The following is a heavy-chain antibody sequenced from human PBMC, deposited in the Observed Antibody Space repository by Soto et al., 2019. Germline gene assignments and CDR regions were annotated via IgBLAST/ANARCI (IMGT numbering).Heavy chain of an antibody. J-gene: IGHJ6*02. CDR2: IHYSGST. CDR1: GGSISSDY. D-gene: IGHD6-13*01. Sequence: SETLSLTCTVSGGSISSDYWSWIRQPPGKGLEWIGYIHYSGSTDYNPSLKSRVTISVDTSKNQFSLKLSSVTAADTAVYYCARGRIAAAGTDYYYYGMDVWGQGTTVTVSS. V-gene: IGHV4-59*12. CDR3: ARGRIAAAGTDYYYYGMDV.